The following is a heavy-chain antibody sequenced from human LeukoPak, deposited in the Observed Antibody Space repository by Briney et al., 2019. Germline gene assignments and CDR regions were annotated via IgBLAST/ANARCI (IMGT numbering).Heavy chain of an antibody. CDR1: GGSISSGSYY. CDR3: ARPYSSSEVDAFDI. Sequence: SQTLSLTCTVSGGSISSGSYYWSWIRQPPGKGLEWIGHIYYSGRTNYNPSLKSRVTISVDTSKDQFSLKLSSVTAADTAVYYCARPYSSSEVDAFDIWGQGTMVTVSS. V-gene: IGHV4-61*01. CDR2: IYYSGRT. D-gene: IGHD6-13*01. J-gene: IGHJ3*02.